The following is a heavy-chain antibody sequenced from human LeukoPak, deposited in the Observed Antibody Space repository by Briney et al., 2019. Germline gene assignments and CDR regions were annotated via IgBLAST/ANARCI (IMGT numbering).Heavy chain of an antibody. CDR3: ARVAGDSYGYEALYYFDY. D-gene: IGHD5-18*01. J-gene: IGHJ4*02. Sequence: PGGSLRLSCAASGFTFDDYGMSWVRQAPGKGLEWVSGINWNGGSTGYADSVKGRFTISRDNAKNSLYLQMNSLRAEDTAVYYCARVAGDSYGYEALYYFDYWGQGTLVTVSS. V-gene: IGHV3-20*04. CDR2: INWNGGST. CDR1: GFTFDDYG.